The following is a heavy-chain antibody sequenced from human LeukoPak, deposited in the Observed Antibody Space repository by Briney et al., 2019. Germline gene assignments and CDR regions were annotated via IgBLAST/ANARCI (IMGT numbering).Heavy chain of an antibody. J-gene: IGHJ4*02. V-gene: IGHV3-23*01. D-gene: IGHD3-22*01. CDR1: GFAFSSYA. CDR3: AKGDSSGNPRRYFDY. Sequence: GGSLRLSCAASGFAFSSYAMSWVHQAPGKGLEGVSTISGSGGSTYHADSVKGRFTISRDSSKNTVYLQMNSLRAEDTAAYYCAKGDSSGNPRRYFDYWGQGTLVTVSS. CDR2: ISGSGGST.